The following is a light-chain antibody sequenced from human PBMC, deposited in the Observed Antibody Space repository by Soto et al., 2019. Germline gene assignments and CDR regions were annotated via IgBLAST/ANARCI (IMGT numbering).Light chain of an antibody. Sequence: ILLTQSPSSLSASVGDRVTITCRASQGIDTSLAWYQPKPGKAPKLLIYAASNFQSGVPSRFSGSGSGTDFTLTISRLEPEDFAVYYGQQYGSSSTFGQGTRLEI. J-gene: IGKJ5*01. CDR2: AAS. CDR3: QQYGSSST. V-gene: IGKV1-9*01. CDR1: QGIDTS.